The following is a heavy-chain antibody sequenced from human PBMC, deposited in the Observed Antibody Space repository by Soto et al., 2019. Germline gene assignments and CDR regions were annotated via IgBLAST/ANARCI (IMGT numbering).Heavy chain of an antibody. CDR3: ANYCRSTSCCSGGFEH. CDR1: GFTFSSYG. D-gene: IGHD2-2*01. V-gene: IGHV3-30*18. J-gene: IGHJ1*01. Sequence: PGGSLILSCAASGFTFSSYGMHWVRQAPGKGLEWVAVISDDGSNKYYADSVKGRFTISRDNSKNTLYLQMNSLRAEDTAVYYCANYCRSTSCCSGGFEHWGQGTLVTVFS. CDR2: ISDDGSNK.